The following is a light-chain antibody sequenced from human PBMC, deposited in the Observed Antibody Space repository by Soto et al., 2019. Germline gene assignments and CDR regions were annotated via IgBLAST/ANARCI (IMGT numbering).Light chain of an antibody. CDR2: DVS. CDR1: SSDVGGYNA. V-gene: IGLV2-14*01. Sequence: QSVLTQPASVSGSPGQSITISCTGTSSDVGGYNAVSWYQQHPGKAPKLMIYDVSNRPSGASDRFSGSKSGNTAPLTISGLQAEDEADYYCGSYASGGAYVFGTGNKVTVL. CDR3: GSYASGGAYV. J-gene: IGLJ1*01.